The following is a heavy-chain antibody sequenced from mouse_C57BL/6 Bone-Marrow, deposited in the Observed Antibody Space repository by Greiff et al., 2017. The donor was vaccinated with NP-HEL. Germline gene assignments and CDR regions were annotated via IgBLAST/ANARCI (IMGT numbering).Heavy chain of an antibody. J-gene: IGHJ1*03. CDR2: IYPGNSDT. Sequence: DVQLQESGTVLARPGASVKMSCKTSGYTFTSYWMHWVKQRPGQGLEWIGAIYPGNSDTSYNQKFQGKAKLTAVTSASTAYMELSSLTNEDSAVYYCTRDTYYVDVWGTGTTVTVSS. CDR3: TRDTYYVDV. D-gene: IGHD1-1*01. V-gene: IGHV1-5*01. CDR1: GYTFTSYW.